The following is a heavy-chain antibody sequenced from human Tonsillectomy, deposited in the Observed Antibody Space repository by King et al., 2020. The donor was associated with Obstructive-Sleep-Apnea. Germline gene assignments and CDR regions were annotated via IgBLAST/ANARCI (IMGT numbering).Heavy chain of an antibody. CDR3: AKDRYSGGSGDFQH. Sequence: VQLVESGGVVVQPGGSLRLSCAASGFTFDDYAMHWVRQAPGKGLEWVSLISWDGGSTYYADSVKGRFTISRDNSKNSLYLQMNSLRAEDTALYYCAKDRYSGGSGDFQHWGQGTLVTVSS. CDR1: GFTFDDYA. D-gene: IGHD1-26*01. V-gene: IGHV3-43D*03. J-gene: IGHJ1*01. CDR2: ISWDGGST.